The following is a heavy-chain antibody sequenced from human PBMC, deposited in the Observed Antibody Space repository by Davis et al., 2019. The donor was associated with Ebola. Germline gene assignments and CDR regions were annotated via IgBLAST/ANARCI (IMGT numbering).Heavy chain of an antibody. J-gene: IGHJ4*02. V-gene: IGHV3-9*01. CDR2: ISWNSGSI. CDR1: GFTFDDYA. Sequence: SLKISCAASGFTFDDYAMYWVRPAPGKGLEWVSGISWNSGSIGYADPVKGRFTISSDNAKNSLYLQMNNLRAEDTALYYCAKVDTGVGVGFDYWGQGTLVTVSS. D-gene: IGHD3-3*01. CDR3: AKVDTGVGVGFDY.